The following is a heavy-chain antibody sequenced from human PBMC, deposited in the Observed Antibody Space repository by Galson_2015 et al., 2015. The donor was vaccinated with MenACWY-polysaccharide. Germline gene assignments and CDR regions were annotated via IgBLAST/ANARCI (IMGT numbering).Heavy chain of an antibody. J-gene: IGHJ6*02. V-gene: IGHV3-30-3*01. CDR3: ARGVGYCSGGSCYYYGMDV. CDR2: ISYDGSNK. Sequence: SLRLSCAASGFTFSSYAMHWVRQAPGKGLEWVAVISYDGSNKYYADSVKGRFTISRDNSKNTLYLQMNSLRAEDTAVYYCARGVGYCSGGSCYYYGMDVWGQGTTVTVSS. CDR1: GFTFSSYA. D-gene: IGHD2-15*01.